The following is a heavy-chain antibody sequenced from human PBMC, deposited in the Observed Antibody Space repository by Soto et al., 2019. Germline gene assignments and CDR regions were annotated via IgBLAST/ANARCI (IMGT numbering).Heavy chain of an antibody. CDR3: ARDDRWLQNCDIDY. V-gene: IGHV1-18*01. Sequence: ASVTVSCKASGYTFTSYGIIWVRQAPGQGLEWMGWISAYNGNTNYAQKLQGRVTMTTDTSTSTAYMELRSLRSDDTAVYYCARDDRWLQNCDIDYWGQGTLVTVSS. CDR1: GYTFTSYG. J-gene: IGHJ4*02. CDR2: ISAYNGNT. D-gene: IGHD5-12*01.